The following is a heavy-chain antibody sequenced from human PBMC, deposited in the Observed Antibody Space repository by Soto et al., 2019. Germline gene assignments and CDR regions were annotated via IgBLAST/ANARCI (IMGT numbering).Heavy chain of an antibody. V-gene: IGHV1-18*01. J-gene: IGHJ6*03. CDR3: ARVGYCSGYSCHYMDV. CDR1: GYTFTSYC. CDR2: ISADNVHT. Sequence: AAVNVSCKASGYTFTSYCFNWVRQAPGQGLEWMGWISADNVHTNYAQKFQGRVTMTTDTFTSTAYLELRSLRSDDTAVYYCARVGYCSGYSCHYMDVWGRGTTVTVSS. D-gene: IGHD2-2*01.